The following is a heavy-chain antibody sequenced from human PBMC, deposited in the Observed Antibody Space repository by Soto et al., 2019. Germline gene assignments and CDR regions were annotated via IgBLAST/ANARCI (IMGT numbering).Heavy chain of an antibody. CDR1: GFTFSNYG. Sequence: GGCLRLSCAASGFTFSNYGMHWVRQALGKGLEWVAVISYDGSNAYYVDSVKGRFTISRDNSKNTLYLQMNSLRAEDTAVYYCAKVVHSSTWYRYFDYWGQGTLVTVS. V-gene: IGHV3-30*18. D-gene: IGHD6-13*01. CDR3: AKVVHSSTWYRYFDY. J-gene: IGHJ4*02. CDR2: ISYDGSNA.